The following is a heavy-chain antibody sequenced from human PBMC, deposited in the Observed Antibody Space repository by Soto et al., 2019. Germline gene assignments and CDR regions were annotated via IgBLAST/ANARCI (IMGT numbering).Heavy chain of an antibody. J-gene: IGHJ6*02. V-gene: IGHV1-2*02. CDR2: IQPMSGCE. CDR3: ARHGDYWSSTSCYSYYYYGMAV. CDR1: GYILPDYY. D-gene: IGHD2-2*01. Sequence: VASVNVSRKSTGYILPDYYMHGLRQPRGQELAWMGRIQPMSGCETYAQKFQGRVTLTRDTSMSKAYTEVSRLRSDDTAVYSFARHGDYWSSTSCYSYYYYGMAVWGQGTTVSVSS.